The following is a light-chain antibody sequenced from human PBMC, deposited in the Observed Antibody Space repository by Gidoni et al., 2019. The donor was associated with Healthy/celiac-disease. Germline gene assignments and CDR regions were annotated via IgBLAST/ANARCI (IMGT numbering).Light chain of an antibody. CDR1: QSVSSN. J-gene: IGKJ2*01. CDR3: QQYNNWPLYT. V-gene: IGKV3-15*01. Sequence: LSCRASQSVSSNLAWYQQKPGQAPRLLIYGASTRATGIPARFSGSGSGTEFTLTISSLQSEDFTVYYCQQYNNWPLYTFGQGTKLEIK. CDR2: GAS.